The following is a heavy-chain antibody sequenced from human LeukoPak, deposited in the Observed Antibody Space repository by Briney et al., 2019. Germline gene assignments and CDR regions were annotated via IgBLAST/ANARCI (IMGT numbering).Heavy chain of an antibody. V-gene: IGHV3-23*01. Sequence: GGSLRLSCAASGFTFTSYAMSWVRQAPGKGLEWVSGVSRSGSSTKYADNVKGRFIISGDNPKDTLYLQMNSLRAEDTAVYYCARSSSGWYSFDYWGQGTLVTVSS. D-gene: IGHD6-19*01. CDR3: ARSSSGWYSFDY. CDR1: GFTFTSYA. J-gene: IGHJ4*02. CDR2: VSRSGSST.